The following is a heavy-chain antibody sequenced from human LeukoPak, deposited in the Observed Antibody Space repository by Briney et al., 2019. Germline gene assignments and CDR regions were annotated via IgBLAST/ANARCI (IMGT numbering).Heavy chain of an antibody. Sequence: ASVKVSCKASGYTFTGYYMHWVRQAPGQGLEWMGCINPNSGGTNYAQKFQGRVTMTRDTSISTAYMELSRLRSDDTAVYYCARGGYCTNGVCYRVADYCGQGTLVTVSS. D-gene: IGHD2-8*01. J-gene: IGHJ4*02. CDR2: INPNSGGT. V-gene: IGHV1-2*02. CDR3: ARGGYCTNGVCYRVADY. CDR1: GYTFTGYY.